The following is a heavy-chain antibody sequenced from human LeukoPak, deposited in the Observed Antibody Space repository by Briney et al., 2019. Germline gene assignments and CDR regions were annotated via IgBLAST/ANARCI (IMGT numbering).Heavy chain of an antibody. V-gene: IGHV4-4*07. CDR1: SGPISSYY. Sequence: PSVTLSLTRTVSSGPISSYYWSWIRQPAGKGLEGIGRIYTSGSTNYNPSLKRRITISVDTSKNQFSLKLSSVTAADTAVYYCARLVLVPAAKYYFDYWGQGTLVTVSS. CDR2: IYTSGST. D-gene: IGHD2-2*01. J-gene: IGHJ4*02. CDR3: ARLVLVPAAKYYFDY.